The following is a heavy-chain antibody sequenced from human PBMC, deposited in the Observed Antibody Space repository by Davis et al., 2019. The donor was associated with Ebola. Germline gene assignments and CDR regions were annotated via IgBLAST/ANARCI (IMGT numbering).Heavy chain of an antibody. CDR2: ISSSSSSI. Sequence: GESLKISCAASGFTFSSYSMNWVRQAPGKGLEWVSYISSSSSSIYYADSVKGRFTISRDNAKNSLYLQMNSLRDEDTAVYYCARVEGRFLEWLFIDYWGQGTLVTVSS. CDR3: ARVEGRFLEWLFIDY. CDR1: GFTFSSYS. D-gene: IGHD3-3*01. V-gene: IGHV3-48*02. J-gene: IGHJ4*02.